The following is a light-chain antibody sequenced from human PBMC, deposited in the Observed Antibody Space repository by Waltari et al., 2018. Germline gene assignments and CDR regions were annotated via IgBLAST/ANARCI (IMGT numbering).Light chain of an antibody. J-gene: IGKJ1*01. CDR1: QRVRSW. CDR3: QQYNYNSRT. Sequence: DAQTTQSPSTLSASVGDTVPIPHWLCQRVRSWLALYQLKPGNAPKLLIYSASHLESGVPSEFGVCESGTECTLIISSLQPDDFATYYCQQYNYNSRTFGQGTKVDIK. V-gene: IGKV1-5*03. CDR2: SAS.